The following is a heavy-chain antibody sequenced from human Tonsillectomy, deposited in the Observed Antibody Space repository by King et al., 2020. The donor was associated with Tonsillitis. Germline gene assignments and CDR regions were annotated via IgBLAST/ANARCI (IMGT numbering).Heavy chain of an antibody. CDR1: GFTFSSYA. CDR3: AKLGQWLEDYYYSGVDA. Sequence: QLVQSGGGLVQPGGSLRLSCAASGFTFSSYAMSWVRQAPGKGLEWVSAIRGSGGSGSGGSTYYADPVKGRFTISRDNSKNTLYLQMNSLRAEDTAVYYCAKLGQWLEDYYYSGVDAWGQGTTVTVSS. J-gene: IGHJ6*02. V-gene: IGHV3-23*04. CDR2: IRGSGGSGSGGST. D-gene: IGHD6-19*01.